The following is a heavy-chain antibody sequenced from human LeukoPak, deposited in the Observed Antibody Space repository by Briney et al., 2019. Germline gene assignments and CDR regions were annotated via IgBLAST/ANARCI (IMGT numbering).Heavy chain of an antibody. D-gene: IGHD2-15*01. Sequence: GGSLRLSCAASGLTFSGSAMSWVRQAPGKGLEWVSLISRSGNSTYYADSVKGRFTISRDNSNNMLYLQMNSLRAEDTAIYYCAKVLVLVSANRYYFDYWGQGTLVTVSS. J-gene: IGHJ4*02. V-gene: IGHV3-23*01. CDR2: ISRSGNST. CDR3: AKVLVLVSANRYYFDY. CDR1: GLTFSGSA.